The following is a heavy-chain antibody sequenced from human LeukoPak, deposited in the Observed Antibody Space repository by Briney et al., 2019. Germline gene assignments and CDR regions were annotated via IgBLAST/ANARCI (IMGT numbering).Heavy chain of an antibody. Sequence: SETLSLTCTVPGGSISSYYWSWIRQPPGKGLEWIGYIYYSGSTYYNPSLKSRVTISVDTSKNQFSLKLSSVTAADTAVYYCARDRAFDIWGQGTMVTVSS. D-gene: IGHD5-24*01. CDR2: IYYSGST. CDR3: ARDRAFDI. CDR1: GGSISSYY. V-gene: IGHV4-59*06. J-gene: IGHJ3*02.